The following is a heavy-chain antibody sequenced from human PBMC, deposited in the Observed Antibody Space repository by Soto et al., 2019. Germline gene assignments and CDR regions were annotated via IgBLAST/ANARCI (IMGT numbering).Heavy chain of an antibody. CDR2: IYSGGST. CDR3: ARGPHYDFWSGYSPGYYFDY. Sequence: GGSLRLSCAASGFTVSSNYMSWVRQAPGKGLEWVSVIYSGGSTYYADSVKGRFTISRDNSKNTLYLQMNSLRAEDTAVYYCARGPHYDFWSGYSPGYYFDYWGQGTLVTVSS. CDR1: GFTVSSNY. J-gene: IGHJ4*02. V-gene: IGHV3-53*01. D-gene: IGHD3-3*01.